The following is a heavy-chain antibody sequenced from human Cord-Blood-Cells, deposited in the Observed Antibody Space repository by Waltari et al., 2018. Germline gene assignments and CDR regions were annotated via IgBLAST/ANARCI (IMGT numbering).Heavy chain of an antibody. CDR2: FDPNSGGT. Sequence: QVQLVQSGAEVKKPGASVKVSCKASGYTFTGYYMHWVRQAPGQGLEGMGWFDPNSGGTNYAQRVQGRVTMTRDTSISTAYMELSRLGSDDTAVYYCARDRTGVFDYWGQGTLVTVSS. CDR3: ARDRTGVFDY. D-gene: IGHD7-27*01. V-gene: IGHV1-2*02. J-gene: IGHJ4*02. CDR1: GYTFTGYY.